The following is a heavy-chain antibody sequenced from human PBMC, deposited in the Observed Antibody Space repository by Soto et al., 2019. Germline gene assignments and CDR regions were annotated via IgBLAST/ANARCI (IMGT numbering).Heavy chain of an antibody. J-gene: IGHJ4*02. CDR1: GFTFSSYW. CDR3: ARVGGYSYGYRRYYFDY. CDR2: IKQDGSEK. Sequence: EVQLVESGGGLVQPGGSLRLSCAASGFTFSSYWMSWVRQAPGKGLEWVANIKQDGSEKYYVDSVKGRFTISRDNAKNSLYLQMNSLRAEDTAVYYCARVGGYSYGYRRYYFDYWGQGTLFTVSS. V-gene: IGHV3-7*03. D-gene: IGHD5-18*01.